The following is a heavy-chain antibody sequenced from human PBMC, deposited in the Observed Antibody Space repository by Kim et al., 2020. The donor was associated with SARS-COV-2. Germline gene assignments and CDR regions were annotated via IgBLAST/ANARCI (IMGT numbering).Heavy chain of an antibody. CDR3: ARVRGRYGDYYGMDV. CDR2: INHSGST. CDR1: GGSFSGYY. J-gene: IGHJ6*02. D-gene: IGHD3-16*01. V-gene: IGHV4-34*01. Sequence: SETLSLTCAVYGGSFSGYYWSWIRQPPGKGLEWIGEINHSGSTNYNPSLKSRVTISVDTSKNQFSLKLSSVTAADTAVYYCARVRGRYGDYYGMDVWGQG.